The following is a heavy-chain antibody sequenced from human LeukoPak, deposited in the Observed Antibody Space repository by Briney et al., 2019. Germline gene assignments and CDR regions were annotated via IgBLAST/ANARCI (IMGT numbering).Heavy chain of an antibody. J-gene: IGHJ4*02. CDR2: INSGGNT. V-gene: IGHV3-66*04. CDR3: ARQFWPLVI. Sequence: GGSLRLSCAASGFTFSSYAMSWVRQAPGKGLEWVSVINSGGNTYYADSVKGRFTTSRDNSKNTLYLQMNSLRAEDTAVYYRARQFWPLVIWGQGTLVTVSS. D-gene: IGHD2-21*01. CDR1: GFTFSSYA.